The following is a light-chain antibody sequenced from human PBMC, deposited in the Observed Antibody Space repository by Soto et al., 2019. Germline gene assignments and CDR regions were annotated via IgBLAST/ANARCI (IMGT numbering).Light chain of an antibody. CDR1: SSNIGNNA. V-gene: IGLV1-36*01. CDR2: YDD. CDR3: AAWDDSLNGVV. J-gene: IGLJ2*01. Sequence: QSVLTQPPSVSEAPRQRVTISCSGSSSNIGNNAVNWYQQLPGKAPKLLIYYDDLLPSGVSDRFSGSKSGTSGSLAISGLPSGDEGGYYCAAWDDSLNGVVFGGGTKLTVL.